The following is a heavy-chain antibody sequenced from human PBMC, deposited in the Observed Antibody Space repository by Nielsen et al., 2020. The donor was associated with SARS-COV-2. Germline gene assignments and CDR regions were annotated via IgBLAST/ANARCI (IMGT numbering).Heavy chain of an antibody. V-gene: IGHV3-30*03. CDR1: GFTFSSYG. CDR2: ISYDGSNK. Sequence: GGSLRLSCAASGFTFSSYGMHWVRQAPGKGLEWVAVISYDGSNKYYADSVKGRFTISRDNAKNSLYLQMNSLRAEDTAVYYCARWWQQLTLPGTDAFDIWGQGTTVTVSS. J-gene: IGHJ3*02. D-gene: IGHD6-13*01. CDR3: ARWWQQLTLPGTDAFDI.